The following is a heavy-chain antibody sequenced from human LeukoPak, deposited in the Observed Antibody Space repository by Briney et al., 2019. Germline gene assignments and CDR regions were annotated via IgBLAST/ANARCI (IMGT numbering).Heavy chain of an antibody. CDR2: INTDGSFT. CDR3: AREAKVGGALQY. V-gene: IGHV3-74*01. CDR1: VFTFSDYW. Sequence: GGSLRLSCAASVFTFSDYWMHWVRQAPEKGLVWVSRINTDGSFTRYADSVQGRFTISRDTAKNTLFLQMNSLRAEDTAVYYCAREAKVGGALQYWGQGILVTVSS. D-gene: IGHD1-26*01. J-gene: IGHJ4*02.